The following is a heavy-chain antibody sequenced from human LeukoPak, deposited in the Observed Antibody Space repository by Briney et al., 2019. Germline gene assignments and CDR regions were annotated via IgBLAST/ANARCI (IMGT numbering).Heavy chain of an antibody. Sequence: GGSLRLSCAASGFTFSSYRMSWLPQAPGKGLEGLANINQDGSEKYYLDYVKGRFTSSTDNTKNSLELQMNSRSADDTALYYCARDTIERGSCSGGSCPNVYYYYYDMDVWGQGTTVTVSS. D-gene: IGHD2-15*01. V-gene: IGHV3-7*01. J-gene: IGHJ6*02. CDR1: GFTFSSYR. CDR3: ARDTIERGSCSGGSCPNVYYYYYDMDV. CDR2: INQDGSEK.